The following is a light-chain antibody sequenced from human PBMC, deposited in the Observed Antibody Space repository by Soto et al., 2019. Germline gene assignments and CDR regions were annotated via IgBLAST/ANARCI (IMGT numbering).Light chain of an antibody. J-gene: IGKJ4*01. Sequence: DIQMTQSPSSVSASVGDTVTITCRASEDVSAWLAWYQQKPGKAPKLLIYAASTLQSGVSSRFSGSGSGTDFILTISSLQPEDFATYYCQQSYSTLALTFGGGTRWIS. CDR2: AAS. V-gene: IGKV1-12*01. CDR1: EDVSAW. CDR3: QQSYSTLALT.